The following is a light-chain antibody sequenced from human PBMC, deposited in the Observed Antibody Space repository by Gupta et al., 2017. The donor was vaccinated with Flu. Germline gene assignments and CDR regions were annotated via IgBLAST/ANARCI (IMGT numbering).Light chain of an antibody. CDR2: LGS. V-gene: IGKV2-28*01. CDR1: QSLLHSNGYNY. Sequence: DIVMTQSPLSLPVTPGEPASISCRSSQSLLHSNGYNYLDWYLQKPGQSPQLLIYLGSNRASGVPDRFSGSGSGTDFTLKISREEAGDVGVYYGMQDLQTQGFGHGTKVDIK. J-gene: IGKJ3*01. CDR3: MQDLQTQG.